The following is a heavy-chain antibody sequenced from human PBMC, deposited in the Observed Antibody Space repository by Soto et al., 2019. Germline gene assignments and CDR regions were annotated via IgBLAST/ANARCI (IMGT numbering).Heavy chain of an antibody. D-gene: IGHD2-2*01. V-gene: IGHV3-30*18. CDR3: AKDHVPAANRSYYYYYGMDV. J-gene: IGHJ6*02. Sequence: SLRLSCAASGFTFSSYGMHWVRQAPGKGLEWVAVISYDGSNKYYADSVKGRFTISRDNSKNTLYLQMNSLRAEDTAVYYCAKDHVPAANRSYYYYYGMDVWGQGTTVTVSS. CDR2: ISYDGSNK. CDR1: GFTFSSYG.